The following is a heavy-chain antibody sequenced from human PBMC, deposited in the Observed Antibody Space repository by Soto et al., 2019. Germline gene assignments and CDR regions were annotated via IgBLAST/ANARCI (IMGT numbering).Heavy chain of an antibody. CDR2: ISWNSGSI. Sequence: GGSLRLSCAASGFTFDDYAMHWVRQAPGKGLEWVSGISWNSGSIGYADSVKGRFTISRDNAKNSLYLQMNSLRAEDTALYYCAKDSGDGYVSSGPADAFDIWGQGTMVTVSS. CDR1: GFTFDDYA. J-gene: IGHJ3*02. D-gene: IGHD3-22*01. CDR3: AKDSGDGYVSSGPADAFDI. V-gene: IGHV3-9*01.